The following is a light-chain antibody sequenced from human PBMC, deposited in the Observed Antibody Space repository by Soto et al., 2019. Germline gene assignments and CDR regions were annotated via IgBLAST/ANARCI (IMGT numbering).Light chain of an antibody. Sequence: QSVLTQPRSVSGSPGQSVTISCTGTSSDVGGYNYVSWYQQHPGKAPKLMMYDVSKRPSGVPDRFSGSKSGNTASLTISGLQAEDEADYYCCSYAGSYTSFGTGTKLTVL. J-gene: IGLJ1*01. CDR3: CSYAGSYTS. CDR2: DVS. V-gene: IGLV2-11*01. CDR1: SSDVGGYNY.